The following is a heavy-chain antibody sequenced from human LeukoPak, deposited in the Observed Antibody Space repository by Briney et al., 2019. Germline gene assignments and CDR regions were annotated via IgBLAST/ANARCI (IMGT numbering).Heavy chain of an antibody. Sequence: GGSLRLSCAASGFTFSSYAMTWVRQAPGKGLEWVSGISGGGGSTYYADSVKGRFTISRDNSKNTLYLQMNSLRDEDTAVYYCARDAGSYYDYNYYYGMDVWGQGTTVTVSS. CDR1: GFTFSSYA. CDR2: ISGGGGST. D-gene: IGHD1-26*01. J-gene: IGHJ6*02. V-gene: IGHV3-23*01. CDR3: ARDAGSYYDYNYYYGMDV.